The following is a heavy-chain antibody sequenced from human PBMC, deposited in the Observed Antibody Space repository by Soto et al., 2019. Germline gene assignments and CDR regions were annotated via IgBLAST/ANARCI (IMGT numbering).Heavy chain of an antibody. CDR2: ISGSGGST. D-gene: IGHD6-19*01. Sequence: GGSLRLSCAASGFTFSSYAMSWVRQAPGKGLEWVSAISGSGGSTYYADSVKGRFTISRDNSKNTLYLQMNSLRAEDTAVYYCAKRGQKQWLVRGAFDIWGQGTMVTVSS. CDR1: GFTFSSYA. V-gene: IGHV3-23*01. J-gene: IGHJ3*02. CDR3: AKRGQKQWLVRGAFDI.